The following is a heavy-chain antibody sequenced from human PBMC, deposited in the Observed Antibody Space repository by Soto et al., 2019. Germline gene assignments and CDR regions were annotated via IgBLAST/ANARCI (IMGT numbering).Heavy chain of an antibody. CDR3: ARVFADYSNYVFLFDY. CDR2: INHSGST. Sequence: SETLSLTCAFYGGSFSGSYWSWIRQPPGKGLEWIGEINHSGSTNYNPSLKSRVTISVDTSRNQFSLKLSSVTAADTAVYYCARVFADYSNYVFLFDYWGQGTLVTVSS. D-gene: IGHD4-4*01. J-gene: IGHJ4*02. V-gene: IGHV4-34*01. CDR1: GGSFSGSY.